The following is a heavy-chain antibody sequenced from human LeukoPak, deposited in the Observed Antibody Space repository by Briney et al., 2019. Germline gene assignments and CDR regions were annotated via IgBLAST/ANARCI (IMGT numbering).Heavy chain of an antibody. D-gene: IGHD2-2*02. CDR3: ARDHCSSTSCYIWFDP. Sequence: ASVKVSCKASGGTFSSYAISWVRQAPGQGLEWMGGISAYNGNTSYAQKLQGRVTMTTDTSTSTAYMELRSLRSDDTAVYYCARDHCSSTSCYIWFDPWGQGTLVTVSS. CDR1: GGTFSSYA. V-gene: IGHV1-18*01. CDR2: ISAYNGNT. J-gene: IGHJ5*02.